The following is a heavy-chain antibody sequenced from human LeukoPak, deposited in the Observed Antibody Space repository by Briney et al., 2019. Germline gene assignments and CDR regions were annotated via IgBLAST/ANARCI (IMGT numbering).Heavy chain of an antibody. J-gene: IGHJ3*02. Sequence: SETLSLTCTVSGYSISSGYYWGWIRQPPGKGLEWIGSIYHSGSTYYNPSLKSRVTISVDTSKNQFSLKLSSVTAADTAVYYCARDGFVVVVAATRGAFDIWGQGTMVTVSS. V-gene: IGHV4-38-2*02. D-gene: IGHD2-15*01. CDR1: GYSISSGYY. CDR2: IYHSGST. CDR3: ARDGFVVVVAATRGAFDI.